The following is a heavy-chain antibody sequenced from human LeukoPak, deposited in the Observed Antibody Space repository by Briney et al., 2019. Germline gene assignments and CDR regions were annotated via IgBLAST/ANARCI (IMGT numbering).Heavy chain of an antibody. D-gene: IGHD6-13*01. CDR1: GLSVSSNF. J-gene: IGHJ5*02. Sequence: GGSLRLSCAATGLSVSSNFMSWVRQAPGKGLEWVSVIYGGGSTYYADSVKGRFTISRDNSKNTLYLQMNSLRAEDTAVYYCARDYTVPRAAIVTESWGQGTLVTVSS. V-gene: IGHV3-53*01. CDR3: ARDYTVPRAAIVTES. CDR2: IYGGGST.